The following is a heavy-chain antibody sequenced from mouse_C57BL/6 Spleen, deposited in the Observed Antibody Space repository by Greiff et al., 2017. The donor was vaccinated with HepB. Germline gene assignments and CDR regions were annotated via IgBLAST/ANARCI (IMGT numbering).Heavy chain of an antibody. Sequence: DVMLVESGGGLVKPGGSLKLSCAASGFTFSDYGMHWVRQAPEEGLEWVAYISSGSSTIYYADTVKGRFTISRDNAKNTLFLQMTSVGSEDTAMYYCARPNKDGYYGYFDYWGQGTTLTVSS. V-gene: IGHV5-17*01. D-gene: IGHD2-3*01. CDR3: ARPNKDGYYGYFDY. J-gene: IGHJ2*01. CDR1: GFTFSDYG. CDR2: ISSGSSTI.